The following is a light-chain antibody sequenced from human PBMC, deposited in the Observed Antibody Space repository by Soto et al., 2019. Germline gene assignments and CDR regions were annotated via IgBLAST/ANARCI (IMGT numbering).Light chain of an antibody. V-gene: IGLV2-14*01. CDR3: RSYTSSSTLEV. CDR1: SSDDGGYNS. J-gene: IGLJ3*02. CDR2: DVS. Sequence: QSVLTQPASVSGSPGQSITISCTGTSSDDGGYNSVSWYQQHPGKAPKLMIYDVSNRPSGVSNRFSGSKSGNTASLTISGLQAEDEADYYCRSYTSSSTLEVFGGGTELTVL.